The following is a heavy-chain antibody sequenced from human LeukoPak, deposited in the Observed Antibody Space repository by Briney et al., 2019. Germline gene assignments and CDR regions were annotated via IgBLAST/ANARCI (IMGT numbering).Heavy chain of an antibody. J-gene: IGHJ4*02. CDR2: IGGSTGST. CDR3: AKTKVPSYYGSGSYVDY. V-gene: IGHV3-23*01. D-gene: IGHD3-10*01. Sequence: GGSLRLSCAASGLTFSSYAMTWVRQAPGKGLEWVSAIGGSTGSTYYADSVKGRFTISRDDSKNTLYLQMNSLRAEDTGIYYCAKTKVPSYYGSGSYVDYWGQGTLVTVSS. CDR1: GLTFSSYA.